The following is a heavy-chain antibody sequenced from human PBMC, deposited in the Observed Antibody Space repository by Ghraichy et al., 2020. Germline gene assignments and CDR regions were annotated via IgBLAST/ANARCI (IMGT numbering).Heavy chain of an antibody. Sequence: LRLTCTVSGGSISSGGYYWSWIRQHPGKGLEWIGYIYYSGSTYYNPSLKSRVTISVDTSKNQFSLKLSSVTAADTAVYYCARDGRTGTTWGWFDPWGQGTLVTVSS. J-gene: IGHJ5*02. CDR2: IYYSGST. D-gene: IGHD1-7*01. CDR3: ARDGRTGTTWGWFDP. V-gene: IGHV4-31*03. CDR1: GGSISSGGYY.